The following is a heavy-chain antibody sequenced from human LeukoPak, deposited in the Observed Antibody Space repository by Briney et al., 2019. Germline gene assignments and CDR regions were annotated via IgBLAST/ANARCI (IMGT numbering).Heavy chain of an antibody. Sequence: PSETLSLTCTVAGGSISSSSYYWGWIRQPPGKGLEWFGSIYYSGSTYYNPSLKSRVTISVDTSKNQFSLKLSSVTAADTAVYYCARDQGRYFDWSDYWGQGTLVTVSS. CDR2: IYYSGST. J-gene: IGHJ4*02. CDR3: ARDQGRYFDWSDY. D-gene: IGHD3-9*01. V-gene: IGHV4-39*07. CDR1: GGSISSSSYY.